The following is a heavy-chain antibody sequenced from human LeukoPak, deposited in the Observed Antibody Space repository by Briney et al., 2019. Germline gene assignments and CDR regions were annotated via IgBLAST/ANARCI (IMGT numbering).Heavy chain of an antibody. D-gene: IGHD1-14*01. V-gene: IGHV1-18*01. CDR2: IIGYNGNT. CDR3: ARRDRTVFDY. J-gene: IGHJ4*02. Sequence: ASLKVSCTASGYTFISYGITWVRQAPGQGLEWMGWIIGYNGNTNYAQKLQGRVAMTTDTSTSTAYMELRSLRSDDTAVYYCARRDRTVFDYWGQGTLVTVSS. CDR1: GYTFISYG.